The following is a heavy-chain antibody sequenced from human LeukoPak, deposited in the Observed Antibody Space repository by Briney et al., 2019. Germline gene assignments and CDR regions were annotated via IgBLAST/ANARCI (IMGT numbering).Heavy chain of an antibody. V-gene: IGHV4-39*01. CDR3: AKHRRYSFWDY. J-gene: IGHJ4*02. D-gene: IGHD5-18*01. Sequence: SETLSLTCIVSGASIASTSYYWGWVRQPPGKGLEWIGSIYYTGTTYYNPSLESRVTISVDTSKNHFFLNLSAVTAADTSVYYCAKHRRYSFWDYWGQGSLVTVSS. CDR2: IYYTGTT. CDR1: GASIASTSYY.